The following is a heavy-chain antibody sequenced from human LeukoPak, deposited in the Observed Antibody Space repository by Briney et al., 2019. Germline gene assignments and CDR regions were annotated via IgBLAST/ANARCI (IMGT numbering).Heavy chain of an antibody. Sequence: GGSLRLSCEASGFIFRIYGMHWVRQAPGKGLEWVSAISGSGGSTYYADSVKGRFTISRDNSKNTLYLQMNSLRAEDTAVYYCAKDTEYYDFWSGYRSGFDYWGQGTLVTVSS. CDR3: AKDTEYYDFWSGYRSGFDY. D-gene: IGHD3-3*01. J-gene: IGHJ4*02. V-gene: IGHV3-23*01. CDR1: GFIFRIYG. CDR2: ISGSGGST.